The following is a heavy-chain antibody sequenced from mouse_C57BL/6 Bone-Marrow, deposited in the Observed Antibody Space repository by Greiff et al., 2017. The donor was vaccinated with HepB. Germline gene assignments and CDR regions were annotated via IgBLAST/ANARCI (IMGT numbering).Heavy chain of an antibody. J-gene: IGHJ2*01. CDR1: GFTFSDYY. Sequence: EVKLVESGGGLVQPGGSLKLSCAASGFTFSDYYMYWVRQTPEKRLEWVAYISNGGGSTYYPDTVKGRFTISRDNAKNTLYLQMSRLKSEDTAMYYCARHGGNYDYFDYWGQGTTLTVSS. V-gene: IGHV5-12*01. D-gene: IGHD2-1*01. CDR2: ISNGGGST. CDR3: ARHGGNYDYFDY.